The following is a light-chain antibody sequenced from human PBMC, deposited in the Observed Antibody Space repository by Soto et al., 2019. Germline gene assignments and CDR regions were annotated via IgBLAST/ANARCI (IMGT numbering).Light chain of an antibody. Sequence: QSVLTQPPSVPAAPGQTVTISCSGTNSNIGNNYVSWYQQLPGTAPKLLIYDDNKRPSGIPDRFSGSKSGTSATLGITGFQTGDEADYYCGSWDSSLSAYVFGTGTKLTVL. J-gene: IGLJ1*01. CDR2: DDN. V-gene: IGLV1-51*01. CDR1: NSNIGNNY. CDR3: GSWDSSLSAYV.